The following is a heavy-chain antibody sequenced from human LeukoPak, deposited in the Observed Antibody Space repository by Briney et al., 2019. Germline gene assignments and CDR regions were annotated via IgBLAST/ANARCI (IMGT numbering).Heavy chain of an antibody. CDR1: DHSISSGNW. D-gene: IGHD2/OR15-2a*01. J-gene: IGHJ5*02. CDR3: ASRGLVKWFDL. CDR2: IYHSGST. Sequence: ASETLSLTCAVSDHSISSGNWWSWVRQTPGKGLEWIGEIYHSGSTNYNPSLKSRVTISVGKSKNQFSLKLNSVTAADTAVYYCASRGLVKWFDLWGQGTLVTVSS. V-gene: IGHV4-4*02.